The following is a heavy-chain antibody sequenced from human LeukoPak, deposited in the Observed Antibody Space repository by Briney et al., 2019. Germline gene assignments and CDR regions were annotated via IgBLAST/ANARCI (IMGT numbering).Heavy chain of an antibody. V-gene: IGHV1-24*01. J-gene: IGHJ4*02. CDR3: ATRSYYDILTGYFPL. CDR2: FDPEDGET. D-gene: IGHD3-9*01. Sequence: ASVKVSCKVSGYTLTELSMHWVRQAPGKGLEWMGGFDPEDGETIYAQKFQGRVTMTEGTSTDTAYMELSSLRSEDTAVYYCATRSYYDILTGYFPLWGQGTLVTVSS. CDR1: GYTLTELS.